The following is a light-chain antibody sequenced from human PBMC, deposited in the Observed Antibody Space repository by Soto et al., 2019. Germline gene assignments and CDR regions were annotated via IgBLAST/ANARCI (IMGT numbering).Light chain of an antibody. J-gene: IGKJ1*01. CDR1: QSVSTW. V-gene: IGKV1-5*03. Sequence: MTQSPATLSVSPGERATLSCRASQSVSTWLAWYQQKPGKAPNLLIYKASTLQSGVPSRFSGSGSGTEFTLTISSLQPDDFATYYCQQYNGYSRTFGQGTKVEIK. CDR2: KAS. CDR3: QQYNGYSRT.